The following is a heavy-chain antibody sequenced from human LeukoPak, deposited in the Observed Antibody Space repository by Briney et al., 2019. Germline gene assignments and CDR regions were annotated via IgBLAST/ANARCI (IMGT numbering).Heavy chain of an antibody. CDR2: IWYDGSNK. CDR3: ARGKYYYDSSGYYYGDLLYYFDY. V-gene: IGHV3-33*01. CDR1: GFTFSSYG. D-gene: IGHD3-22*01. J-gene: IGHJ4*02. Sequence: GGSLRLSCAASGFTFSSYGMHWVRQAPGKGLEWVAVIWYDGSNKYYADSVKGRFTISRDNSKNTLYLQMNSLRAEDTAVYYCARGKYYYDSSGYYYGDLLYYFDYWGQGTLVTVSS.